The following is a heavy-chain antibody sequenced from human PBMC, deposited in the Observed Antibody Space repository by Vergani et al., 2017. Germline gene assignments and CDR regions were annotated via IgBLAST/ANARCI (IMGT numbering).Heavy chain of an antibody. CDR2: INHSGST. V-gene: IGHV4-34*02. CDR3: VRARYVGATRLFLDY. D-gene: IGHD1-26*01. J-gene: IGHJ4*02. CDR1: CESFSSFY. Sequence: QVQLQQWGAGVVKPSGTLSLTFAVFCESFSSFYCSWIRQPPGKGLEWIVEINHSGSTNYNPSLKSRVTISVDTSKNKVSLKLSPVTAADTAVYYCVRARYVGATRLFLDYWGQGTLVTVSS.